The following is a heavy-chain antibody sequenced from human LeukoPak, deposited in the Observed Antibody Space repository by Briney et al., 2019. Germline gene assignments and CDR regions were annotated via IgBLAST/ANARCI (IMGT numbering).Heavy chain of an antibody. CDR2: INPSGGST. CDR1: GYTFTGYY. D-gene: IGHD6-6*01. CDR3: ARGCHTPGIAAREYYFDY. Sequence: ASVKVSCKASGYTFTGYYMHWVRQAPGQGLEWMGIINPSGGSTSYAQKFQGRVTMTRDMSTSTVYMELSSLRSEDTAVYYCARGCHTPGIAAREYYFDYWGQGTLVTVSS. J-gene: IGHJ4*02. V-gene: IGHV1-46*01.